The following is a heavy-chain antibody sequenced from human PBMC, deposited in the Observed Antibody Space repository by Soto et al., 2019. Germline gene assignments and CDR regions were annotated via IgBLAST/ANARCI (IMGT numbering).Heavy chain of an antibody. D-gene: IGHD2-15*01. Sequence: ASVKVSCKASGYTFTGYYIHWVRQAPGQGLEWMGWINPNSGDTNSAQKFQGRVTMTRDTSITTAYMELSRLQSDDTAVYYCASGGGYLSSPHYYFDFWGQGTLVTVSS. CDR3: ASGGGYLSSPHYYFDF. CDR2: INPNSGDT. J-gene: IGHJ4*02. V-gene: IGHV1-2*02. CDR1: GYTFTGYY.